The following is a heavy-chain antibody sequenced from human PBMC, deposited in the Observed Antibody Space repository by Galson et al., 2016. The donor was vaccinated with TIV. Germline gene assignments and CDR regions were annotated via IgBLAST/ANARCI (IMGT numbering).Heavy chain of an antibody. J-gene: IGHJ5*02. D-gene: IGHD3-22*01. CDR2: IYSSGST. Sequence: ETLSLTCTVSGYSITSGFHWAWIRQASGKGLEWIGRIYSSGSTKYNPSLNSRVTISMDTSKNQFSLKVSSVTAADTAVYYCSKYDRSSFWFDPWGQGTPVTVTS. V-gene: IGHV4-38-2*02. CDR1: GYSITSGFH. CDR3: SKYDRSSFWFDP.